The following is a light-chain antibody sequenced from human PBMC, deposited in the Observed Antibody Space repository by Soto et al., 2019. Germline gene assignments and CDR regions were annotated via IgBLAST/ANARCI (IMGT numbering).Light chain of an antibody. CDR2: EVS. CDR1: SSDVGSYQY. Sequence: QSVLTQPASASGSPGQSITIPCTGTSSDVGSYQYVSWYQQHPGKAPKLIIYEVSNRPSGVSNRFSGSKSGNTASLTISGLHAEDDGDYYCSSYTINSALYVFGSGTKVTVL. J-gene: IGLJ1*01. V-gene: IGLV2-14*01. CDR3: SSYTINSALYV.